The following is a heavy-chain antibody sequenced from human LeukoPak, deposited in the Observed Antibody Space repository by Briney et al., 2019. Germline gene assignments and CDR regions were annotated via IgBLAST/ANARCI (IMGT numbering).Heavy chain of an antibody. D-gene: IGHD3-22*01. CDR3: ASSHYYDSSGYWGLRGYYFDY. J-gene: IGHJ4*02. CDR2: INPNSGGT. Sequence: ASVKVSCKASGYIFSNYGISWARQAPGQGLEWMGWINPNSGGTNYAQKFQGRVTMTRDTSIGTAYMELSRLRSDDTAVYYCASSHYYDSSGYWGLRGYYFDYWGQGTLVTVSS. CDR1: GYIFSNYG. V-gene: IGHV1-2*02.